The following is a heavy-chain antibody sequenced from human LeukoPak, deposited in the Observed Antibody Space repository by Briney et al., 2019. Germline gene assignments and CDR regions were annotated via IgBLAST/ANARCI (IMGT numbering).Heavy chain of an antibody. CDR1: GFTFDDYA. Sequence: GGSLRLSCAASGFTFDDYAMHWVRQAPGKGLEWVSGISWNSGSIGYADSVKDRFTISRDNAKNSLYLQMNSLRAEDTAVYYCARGGGIAAAGTGRSGNWFDPWGQGTLVTVSS. V-gene: IGHV3-9*01. CDR3: ARGGGIAAAGTGRSGNWFDP. CDR2: ISWNSGSI. J-gene: IGHJ5*02. D-gene: IGHD6-13*01.